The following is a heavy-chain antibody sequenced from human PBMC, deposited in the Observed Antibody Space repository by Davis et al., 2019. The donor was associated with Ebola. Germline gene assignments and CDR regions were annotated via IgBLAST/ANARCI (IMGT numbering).Heavy chain of an antibody. D-gene: IGHD1-26*01. Sequence: SVKVSCKASGGTFRSYGITWIRQAPGQGLEWMGGLIPMFGTPTYAQKFQGRVTISADEFTSTAFMEIRGLRFEDTAVYYCAREVGETKLDQWGQGTLVTVSS. V-gene: IGHV1-69*13. CDR3: AREVGETKLDQ. J-gene: IGHJ4*02. CDR1: GGTFRSYG. CDR2: LIPMFGTP.